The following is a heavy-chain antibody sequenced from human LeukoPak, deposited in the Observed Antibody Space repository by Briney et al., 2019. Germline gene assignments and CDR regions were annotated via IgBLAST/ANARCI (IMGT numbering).Heavy chain of an antibody. J-gene: IGHJ4*02. V-gene: IGHV3-23*01. D-gene: IGHD1-1*01. Sequence: PGGSLRLSCAASGFTFSSYGMSWVRQAPGKGLEWVSAISGSGGSTYYADSVKGRFTISRDNSKNTLYLQMNSLRAEDTAVYYCAKDRRLERRVEYFDYWGQGTLVTVSS. CDR2: ISGSGGST. CDR3: AKDRRLERRVEYFDY. CDR1: GFTFSSYG.